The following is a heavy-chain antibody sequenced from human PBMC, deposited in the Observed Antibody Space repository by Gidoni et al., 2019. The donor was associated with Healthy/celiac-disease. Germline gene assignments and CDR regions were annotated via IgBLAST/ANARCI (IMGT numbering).Heavy chain of an antibody. Sequence: EVQLVESGGGLVKPGGSLSLSCSASGFTFNRYSMTWVRPAPGKGLGWVASISSSSSYIYYAESVKGRFTISRDNAKNSLYLQRNSLRAEDTAVYYCARVAVAGKGEDGMDVWGQGTTVTVSS. CDR3: ARVAVAGKGEDGMDV. V-gene: IGHV3-21*01. CDR2: ISSSSSYI. D-gene: IGHD6-19*01. CDR1: GFTFNRYS. J-gene: IGHJ6*02.